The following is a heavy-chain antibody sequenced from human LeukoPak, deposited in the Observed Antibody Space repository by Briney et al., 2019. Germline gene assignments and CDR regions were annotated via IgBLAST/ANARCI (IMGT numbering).Heavy chain of an antibody. CDR3: AKGSSGWSTGAFDI. CDR2: INWNTNSI. Sequence: GGSLRLSCAASGFTFDDYAMHWVRQAPGKGLEWVSGINWNTNSIKYADSVKGRFTISRDNAKKSLYLQMNSLRAEDTAFYYCAKGSSGWSTGAFDIWGQGTMVTVS. CDR1: GFTFDDYA. J-gene: IGHJ3*02. V-gene: IGHV3-9*01. D-gene: IGHD6-19*01.